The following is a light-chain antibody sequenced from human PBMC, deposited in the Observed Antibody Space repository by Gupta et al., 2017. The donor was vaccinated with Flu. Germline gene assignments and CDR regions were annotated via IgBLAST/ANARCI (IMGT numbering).Light chain of an antibody. CDR2: QAS. V-gene: IGKV1-5*03. CDR1: QSISSW. Sequence: DIQMTQSPSTLSASVGDRVTITCRASQSISSWLAWYQQKAGKAPKLLIYQASNLESGVPSRFSGSGYGKEFTLTSSRLQPDDSANYYCQQYNNYWTFGQGTXVEIK. CDR3: QQYNNYWT. J-gene: IGKJ1*01.